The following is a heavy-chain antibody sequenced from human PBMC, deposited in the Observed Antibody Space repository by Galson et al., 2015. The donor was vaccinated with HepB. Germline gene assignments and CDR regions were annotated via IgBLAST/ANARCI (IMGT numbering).Heavy chain of an antibody. V-gene: IGHV5-10-1*01. J-gene: IGHJ4*02. D-gene: IGHD3-22*01. CDR3: VSHDSSGRGWDY. CDR2: IDPSDSYS. CDR1: GYSFTSYW. Sequence: QSGAEVKKPGESLRISCKGSGYSFTSYWISWVRQMPGKGLEWMGRIDPSDSYSNYSPSFQDHVTLSADKSTSTAYLQWSSLKASDTAMYYCVSHDSSGRGWDYWGQGTLVTVSS.